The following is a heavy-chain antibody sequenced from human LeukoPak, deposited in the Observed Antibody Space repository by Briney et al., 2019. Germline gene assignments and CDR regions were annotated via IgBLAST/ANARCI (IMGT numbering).Heavy chain of an antibody. CDR3: ARDRLAVAGIGYDAFDI. Sequence: ASVKVSCKASGYTFTSYAMNWVRQAPGQGLEWMGWINTNTGNPTYAQGFTGRFVFSLDTSVSTAYLQISSLRDEDTAVYYCARDRLAVAGIGYDAFDIWGQGTMVTVSS. J-gene: IGHJ3*02. D-gene: IGHD6-19*01. V-gene: IGHV7-4-1*02. CDR2: INTNTGNP. CDR1: GYTFTSYA.